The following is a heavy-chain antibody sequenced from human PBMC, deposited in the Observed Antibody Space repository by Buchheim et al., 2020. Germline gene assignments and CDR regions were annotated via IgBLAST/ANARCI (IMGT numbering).Heavy chain of an antibody. D-gene: IGHD3-10*01. CDR2: ISSSSAYI. Sequence: EVQLVESGGGLVKPGGSLRLSCAASGFTFSSYNMNWVRQAPGKGLEWVSAISSSSAYIYYADSVQGRFNISRDNFKYSLVPQMNSLRVEDTAVYYCAGESFYGSPSVWGQGTT. V-gene: IGHV3-21*01. CDR3: AGESFYGSPSV. J-gene: IGHJ6*02. CDR1: GFTFSSYN.